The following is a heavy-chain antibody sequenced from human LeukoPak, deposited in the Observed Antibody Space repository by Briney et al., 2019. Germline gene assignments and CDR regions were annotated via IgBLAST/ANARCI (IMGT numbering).Heavy chain of an antibody. V-gene: IGHV1-69*13. J-gene: IGHJ4*02. Sequence: SVKVSCKASGGNFSSYAISWVRQAPGQGLEWMGGIIPIFGTANYAQKFQGRVTITADESTSTAYMELSSLRSEDTAVYYCARGGYSGYLTDYWGQGTLVTVSS. D-gene: IGHD5-12*01. CDR3: ARGGYSGYLTDY. CDR1: GGNFSSYA. CDR2: IIPIFGTA.